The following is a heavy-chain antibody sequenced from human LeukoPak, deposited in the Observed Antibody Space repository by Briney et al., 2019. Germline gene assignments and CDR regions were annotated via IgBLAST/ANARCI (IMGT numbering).Heavy chain of an antibody. CDR3: ARERGYSIWGDFGY. D-gene: IGHD5-18*01. J-gene: IGHJ4*02. Sequence: GGSLRLSCAASGFTFDDYGMSWVRQAPGKGLEWVSGINWNGDSTGYVDSVKGRFTISRDNAKNSLYLQMNSLRAEDTALYYCARERGYSIWGDFGYWGQGTLVTVSS. CDR2: INWNGDST. CDR1: GFTFDDYG. V-gene: IGHV3-20*04.